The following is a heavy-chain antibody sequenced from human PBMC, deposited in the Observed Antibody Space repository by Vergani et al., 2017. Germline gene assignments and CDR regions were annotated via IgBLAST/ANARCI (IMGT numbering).Heavy chain of an antibody. D-gene: IGHD5/OR15-5a*01. CDR2: IRSTPHGGTT. CDR1: GFTFGDFA. CDR3: TRESVSRIVAY. Sequence: EVQLVESGGGLVQPGQSLRLSCTTSGFTFGDFAMSWFRQAPGKGLEWVGFIRSTPHGGTTEYAASVKGRFTISRDDSKSIAYLQMNSLKCEDTAVYFCTRESVSRIVAYWGQGTLVTVSS. J-gene: IGHJ4*02. V-gene: IGHV3-49*03.